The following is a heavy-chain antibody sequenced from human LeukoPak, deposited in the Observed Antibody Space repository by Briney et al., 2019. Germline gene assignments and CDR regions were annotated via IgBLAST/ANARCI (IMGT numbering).Heavy chain of an antibody. CDR2: ISVSGGST. V-gene: IGHV3-23*01. Sequence: PGGSLRLSCAASGFTFSSFDMSWVRQAPGKGLEWVSVISVSGGSTYYADSVKGRFTISRDNSKNTLYLQMNSLRAEDTAVYYCANKYGSGSYYYFDYWGQGTLVTVSS. CDR1: GFTFSSFD. J-gene: IGHJ4*02. CDR3: ANKYGSGSYYYFDY. D-gene: IGHD3-10*01.